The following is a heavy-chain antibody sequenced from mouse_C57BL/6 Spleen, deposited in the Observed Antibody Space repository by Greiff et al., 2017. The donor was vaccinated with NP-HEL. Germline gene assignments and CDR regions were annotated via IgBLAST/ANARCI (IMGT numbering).Heavy chain of an antibody. J-gene: IGHJ4*01. CDR3: TIITTVVATDAMDY. Sequence: VQLQQSGAELVRPGASVTLSCKASGYTFTDYEMHWVKQTPVHGLEWIGAIDPETGGTAYNQKFKGKAILTADKSSSTAYMELRSLTSEDSAVYYCTIITTVVATDAMDYWGQGTSVTVSS. CDR2: IDPETGGT. V-gene: IGHV1-15*01. CDR1: GYTFTDYE. D-gene: IGHD1-1*01.